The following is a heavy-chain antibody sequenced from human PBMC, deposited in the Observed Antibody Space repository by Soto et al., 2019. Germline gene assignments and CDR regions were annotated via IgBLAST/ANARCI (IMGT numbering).Heavy chain of an antibody. CDR3: AKYLSGGWYGHDAFDI. CDR2: ISGSGGST. J-gene: IGHJ3*02. Sequence: GGSLRLSCAASGFTFSSYAMSWVRQAPGKGLEWVSAISGSGGSTYYADSVKGRFTISRDNSKNTLYLQMNSLRAEDTAVYYCAKYLSGGWYGHDAFDIWGQGTMVTVSS. V-gene: IGHV3-23*01. D-gene: IGHD6-19*01. CDR1: GFTFSSYA.